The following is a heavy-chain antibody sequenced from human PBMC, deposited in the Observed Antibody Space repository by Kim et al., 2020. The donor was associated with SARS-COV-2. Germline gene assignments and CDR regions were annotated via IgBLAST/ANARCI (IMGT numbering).Heavy chain of an antibody. J-gene: IGHJ3*02. CDR2: ISWNSGSI. CDR3: AKSDYDSSGYYPDNAFDI. V-gene: IGHV3-9*01. D-gene: IGHD3-22*01. CDR1: GFTFDDYA. Sequence: GGSLRLSCAASGFTFDDYAMHWVRQAPGKGLEWVSGISWNSGSIGYADSVKGRFTISRDNAKNSLYLQMNSLRAEDTALYYCAKSDYDSSGYYPDNAFDIWGQGTMVTVSS.